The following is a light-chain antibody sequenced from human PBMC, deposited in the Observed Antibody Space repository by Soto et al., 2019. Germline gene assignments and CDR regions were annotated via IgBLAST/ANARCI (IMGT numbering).Light chain of an antibody. CDR1: QGITDY. J-gene: IGKJ1*01. CDR3: QHYNSAPWT. V-gene: IGKV1-27*01. CDR2: AAS. Sequence: DIQMTQSPSSLSASVGDRVTITCRASQGITDYLAWYQQKPGQVPNLLIYAASTLQSGVPSRFSGSGSGTDFTLTITGLQPEDVANYYCQHYNSAPWTFGQGTKVEIK.